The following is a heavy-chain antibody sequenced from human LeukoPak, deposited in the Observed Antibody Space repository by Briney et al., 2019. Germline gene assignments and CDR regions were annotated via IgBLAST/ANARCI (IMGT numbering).Heavy chain of an antibody. J-gene: IGHJ3*02. CDR2: IYYSGST. Sequence: SETLSLTCTVSGGSISSGGYYWSWIRQHPGKGLEWIGYIYYSGSTYYNLSLKSRVTISVDTSKNQFSLKLSSVTAADTAVYYCAREVTYYYDSSGSTRHDAFDIWGQGTMVTVSS. CDR3: AREVTYYYDSSGSTRHDAFDI. CDR1: GGSISSGGYY. D-gene: IGHD3-22*01. V-gene: IGHV4-31*03.